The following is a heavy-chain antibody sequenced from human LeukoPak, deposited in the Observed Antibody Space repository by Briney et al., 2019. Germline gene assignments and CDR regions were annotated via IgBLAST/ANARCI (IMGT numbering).Heavy chain of an antibody. Sequence: ASVKVSCKASGYTFTGYYMHWVRQAPGQGLEWMGWINPNSGGTNYAQKFQGRVTMTRDTSISTAYMELSRLRSDDTAVYYCASPIITDIVLMVYALDYYGMDVWGQGTTVTVSS. J-gene: IGHJ6*02. CDR2: INPNSGGT. D-gene: IGHD2-8*01. CDR3: ASPIITDIVLMVYALDYYGMDV. V-gene: IGHV1-2*02. CDR1: GYTFTGYY.